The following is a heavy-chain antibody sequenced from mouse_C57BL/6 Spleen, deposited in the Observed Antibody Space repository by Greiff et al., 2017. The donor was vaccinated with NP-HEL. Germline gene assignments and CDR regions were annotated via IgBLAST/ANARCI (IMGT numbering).Heavy chain of an antibody. V-gene: IGHV1-72*01. CDR1: GYTFTSYW. Sequence: QVQLQQPGAELVKPGASVKLSCTASGYTFTSYWMPWVKQRPGRGLEWIGWIDPDSGGTNYNEKFKSRATLTVDKPPSTAYMQLSSLTSEDSAVYYCARDWDGFDYWGQGTTLTVSS. CDR3: ARDWDGFDY. D-gene: IGHD4-1*01. J-gene: IGHJ2*01. CDR2: IDPDSGGT.